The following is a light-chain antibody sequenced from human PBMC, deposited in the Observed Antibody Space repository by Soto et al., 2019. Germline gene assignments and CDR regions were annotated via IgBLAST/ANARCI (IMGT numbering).Light chain of an antibody. V-gene: IGLV2-23*02. J-gene: IGLJ3*02. Sequence: QSALTQPASVSGSAGQSITISCSGTMRDVGAYNLVSWYQQHPGTAPKLIIYEVRNRPSGISSRFSGSRSGNTASLTISGLQSEDEGDYYCCSYTDGSSLLFGGGTKLTVL. CDR2: EVR. CDR3: CSYTDGSSLL. CDR1: MRDVGAYNL.